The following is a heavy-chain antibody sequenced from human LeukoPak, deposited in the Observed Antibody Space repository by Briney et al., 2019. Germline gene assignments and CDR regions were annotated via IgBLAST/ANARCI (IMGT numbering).Heavy chain of an antibody. J-gene: IGHJ6*03. D-gene: IGHD3-10*01. Sequence: SETLSLTCSVAGGSITTSPYSWGWIRQAPGGGLEGIGNIFYSGGTDYNPSLKSRVTISLDTPNNQFSMRLRSVTATDTAVYFCARRAGGGGEPYYYYYMDVWGEGTTVTVSS. CDR1: GGSITTSPYS. V-gene: IGHV4-39*01. CDR2: IFYSGGT. CDR3: ARRAGGGGEPYYYYYMDV.